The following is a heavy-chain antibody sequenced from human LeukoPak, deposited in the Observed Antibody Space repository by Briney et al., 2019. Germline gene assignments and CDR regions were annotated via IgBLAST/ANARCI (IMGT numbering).Heavy chain of an antibody. J-gene: IGHJ4*02. CDR3: ARVYPTYSSGWFFDY. Sequence: SETLSLTCTVSGGSTSSYYWSWIRQPAGKGLEWIGRIYTSGSTNYNPSLKSRVTISVDKSKNQFSLKLSSVTAADTAVYYCARVYPTYSSGWFFDYWGQGTLVTVSS. CDR2: IYTSGST. CDR1: GGSTSSYY. D-gene: IGHD6-19*01. V-gene: IGHV4-4*07.